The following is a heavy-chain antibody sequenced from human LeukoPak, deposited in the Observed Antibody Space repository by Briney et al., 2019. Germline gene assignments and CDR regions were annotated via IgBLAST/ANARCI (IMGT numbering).Heavy chain of an antibody. CDR1: GGSIGTYY. J-gene: IGHJ4*02. CDR3: ARGPPYYYDSSGYYRFDY. Sequence: SETLSLTCTVSGGSIGTYYWTWIRQPPGKGLEWIGEINHSGSTKYNPSLKSRVTISVDTSKNQFSLKLSYVTAADTAVYYCARGPPYYYDSSGYYRFDYWGQGILVTVSA. CDR2: INHSGST. D-gene: IGHD3-22*01. V-gene: IGHV4-34*01.